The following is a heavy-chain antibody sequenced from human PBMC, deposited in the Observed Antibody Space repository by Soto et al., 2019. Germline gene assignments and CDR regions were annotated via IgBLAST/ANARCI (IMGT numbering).Heavy chain of an antibody. CDR3: ARDQGITTSGVYSMYYYGTDV. CDR1: GYTFTRSG. V-gene: IGHV1-18*01. Sequence: ASVKVSCKASGYTFTRSGISWVRQAPGQGLEWLGWINPDNGNTNYAQHLQGRVSLTTDTSTSTAYMDLRSLRSDDTAVYYCARDQGITTSGVYSMYYYGTDVWG. D-gene: IGHD3-3*01. J-gene: IGHJ6*02. CDR2: INPDNGNT.